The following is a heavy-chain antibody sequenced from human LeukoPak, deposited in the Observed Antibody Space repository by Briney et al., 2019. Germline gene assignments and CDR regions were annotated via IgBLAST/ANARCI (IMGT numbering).Heavy chain of an antibody. CDR3: ARGGDTGDAFDI. Sequence: SETLSLTCTVSGGSISSSSYYWGWIRQPPGKGLEWIGSIYYSGSTYYNPSLKSRVTISVDTSKNQFSLKLSSVTAADTAVYYCARGGDTGDAFDIWGQGTMVTVSS. V-gene: IGHV4-39*07. CDR1: GGSISSSSYY. J-gene: IGHJ3*02. D-gene: IGHD3-10*01. CDR2: IYYSGST.